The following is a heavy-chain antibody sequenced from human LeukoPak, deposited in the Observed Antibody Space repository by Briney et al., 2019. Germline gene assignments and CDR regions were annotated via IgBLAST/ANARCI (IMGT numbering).Heavy chain of an antibody. CDR3: TRVLGPYYYGSGSYRDY. V-gene: IGHV3-49*04. CDR1: GFTFGDYA. J-gene: IGHJ4*02. Sequence: GRSLRLSCTASGFTFGDYAMSWVRQAPGKGLEWVGFIRSKAYGGTTEYAASVKGRFTISRDDSKSIAYLQMNSLKTEDTAVYYCTRVLGPYYYGSGSYRDYWGQGTLVTVSS. D-gene: IGHD3-10*01. CDR2: IRSKAYGGTT.